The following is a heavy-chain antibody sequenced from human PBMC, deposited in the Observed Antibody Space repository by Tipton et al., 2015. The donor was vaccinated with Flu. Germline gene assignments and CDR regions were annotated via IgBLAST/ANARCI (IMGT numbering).Heavy chain of an antibody. D-gene: IGHD4-17*01. CDR3: ARDFSDYGDY. CDR2: IYYSGST. CDR1: GGSFSSSSYY. Sequence: TLSLTCTVSGGSFSSSSYYWGWIRQPPGKGLEWIGSIYYSGSTYYNPSLKSRVTISVDTSKNQFSLKLSSVTAADTAVYYCARDFSDYGDYWGQGTLVTVSS. J-gene: IGHJ4*02. V-gene: IGHV4-39*07.